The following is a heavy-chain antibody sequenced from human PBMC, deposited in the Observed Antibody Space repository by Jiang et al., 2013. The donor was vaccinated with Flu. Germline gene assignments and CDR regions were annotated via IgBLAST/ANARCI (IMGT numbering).Heavy chain of an antibody. CDR2: ISYDGSNK. Sequence: GGGVVQPGRSLRLSCAASGFTFSSYAMHWARQAPGKGLEWVAVISYDGSNKYYADSVKGRFTISRDNSKNTLYLQMNSLRAEDTAVYYCARDPVDIVVVPAAYSYYYYGMDVWGQGTTVTVSS. J-gene: IGHJ6*02. V-gene: IGHV3-30-3*01. CDR1: GFTFSSYA. D-gene: IGHD2-2*01. CDR3: ARDPVDIVVVPAAYSYYYYGMDV.